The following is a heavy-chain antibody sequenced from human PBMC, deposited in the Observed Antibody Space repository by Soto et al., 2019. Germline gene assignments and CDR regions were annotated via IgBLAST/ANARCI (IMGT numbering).Heavy chain of an antibody. CDR3: ARDRGYSYGYDAFDI. CDR1: GFTFSGYW. J-gene: IGHJ3*02. D-gene: IGHD5-18*01. CDR2: IKQDGSEK. V-gene: IGHV3-7*03. Sequence: GGSLRLSCAASGFTFSGYWMSWVRQAPGKGLEWVANIKQDGSEKYYVDSVKGRFTISRDNAKNSLYLQMNSLRAEDTAVYYCARDRGYSYGYDAFDIWGQGTMVTVSS.